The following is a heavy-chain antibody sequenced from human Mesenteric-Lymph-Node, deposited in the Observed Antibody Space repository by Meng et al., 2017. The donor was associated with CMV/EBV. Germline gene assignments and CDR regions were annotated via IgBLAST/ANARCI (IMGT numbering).Heavy chain of an antibody. Sequence: GESLKISCAASGFTFSSYAMSWVRQAPGKGLEWVSAISGSGGSTYYADSVKGRFTISRDNSQNTLYLQMNGLRAEDTAVYYCAKGSRSPFDYWGQGTLVTVSS. D-gene: IGHD1-26*01. CDR2: ISGSGGST. CDR3: AKGSRSPFDY. V-gene: IGHV3-23*01. J-gene: IGHJ4*02. CDR1: GFTFSSYA.